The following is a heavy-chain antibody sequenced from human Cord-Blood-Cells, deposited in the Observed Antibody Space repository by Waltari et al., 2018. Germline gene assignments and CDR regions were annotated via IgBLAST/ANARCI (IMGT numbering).Heavy chain of an antibody. D-gene: IGHD6-13*01. CDR3: AKSAAAGTLYDP. J-gene: IGHJ5*02. CDR1: GLTLDVCA. CDR2: ISWNGGSR. Sequence: EVQLVESGGVVVQPGVSLRLSGAATGLTLDVCALHWVRQAPGMGLEWVFHISWNGGSRKHPDSGKGRFTISRDDSKHSLDLQIISLRAEDPSVYYCAKSAAAGTLYDPRVKGTLATVAS. V-gene: IGHV3-43D*04.